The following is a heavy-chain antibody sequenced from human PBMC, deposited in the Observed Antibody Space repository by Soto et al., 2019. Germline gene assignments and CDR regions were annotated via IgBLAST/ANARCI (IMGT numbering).Heavy chain of an antibody. CDR1: GFTLSSYS. V-gene: IGHV3-21*04. CDR3: AKETAAGDYYYYGMDV. CDR2: ISSSSSCI. Sequence: GGSLRLSCAASGFTLSSYSMNWVRQAPGKGLEWVSSISSSSSCIYYADSVKGRFTISRDNAKNTLYLQMNSLRAEDTAVYYCAKETAAGDYYYYGMDVWGQGTTVTVSS. D-gene: IGHD6-13*01. J-gene: IGHJ6*02.